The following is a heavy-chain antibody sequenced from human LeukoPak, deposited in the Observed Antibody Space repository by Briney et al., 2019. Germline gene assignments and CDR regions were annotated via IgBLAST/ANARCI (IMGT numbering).Heavy chain of an antibody. J-gene: IGHJ4*02. Sequence: GGSLRLSCAASGFTFSDYYMSWIRQAPGKGLEWVSYISSSGSTIYYADSVKGRFTISRDNAKNSLYLQMNSLRAEDTAVYYCARDRFDYYDSSGRLDYWGQGTLVTVSS. D-gene: IGHD3-22*01. CDR1: GFTFSDYY. CDR3: ARDRFDYYDSSGRLDY. CDR2: ISSSGSTI. V-gene: IGHV3-11*04.